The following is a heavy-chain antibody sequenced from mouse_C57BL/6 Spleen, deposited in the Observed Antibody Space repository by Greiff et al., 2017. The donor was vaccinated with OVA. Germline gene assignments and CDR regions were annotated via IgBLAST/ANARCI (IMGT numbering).Heavy chain of an antibody. Sequence: EVQLVESEGGLVQPGSSMKLSCTASGFTFSDYYMAWVRQVPEKGLEWVANINYDGSSTYYLDSLKSRFIISRDNAKNILYLQMSSLKSEDTATYYCARDYYGSYFDVWGTGTTVTVSS. V-gene: IGHV5-16*01. J-gene: IGHJ1*03. CDR1: GFTFSDYY. CDR3: ARDYYGSYFDV. CDR2: INYDGSST. D-gene: IGHD2-2*01.